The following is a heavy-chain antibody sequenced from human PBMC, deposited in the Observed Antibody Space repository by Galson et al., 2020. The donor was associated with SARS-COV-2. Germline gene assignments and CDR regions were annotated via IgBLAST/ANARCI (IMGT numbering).Heavy chain of an antibody. CDR2: ISSSSDAL. V-gene: IGHV3-21*01. CDR1: GFTFSTYT. Sequence: GGSLRISCAASGFTFSTYTMNWVRQAPGKGLEWVSSISSSSDALYYADSVTGRFTISRDNARNSLDLQMNRLRADDTGVYYCARGVDYMDVWGKGTTVTVSS. J-gene: IGHJ6*03. CDR3: ARGVDYMDV.